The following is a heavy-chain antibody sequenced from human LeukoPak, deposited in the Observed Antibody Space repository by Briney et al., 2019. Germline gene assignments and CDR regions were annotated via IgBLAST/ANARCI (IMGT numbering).Heavy chain of an antibody. J-gene: IGHJ2*01. Sequence: PGGSLRLSCAASGFTFSSYGMHWVRQAPGKGLEWVAFIRYDGSNKYYADSVKGRFTISRDNSKNTLYLQMNSLRAEDTAVYYCAKSGIGITMIVVVSGTWYFDLWGRGTLVTVSS. V-gene: IGHV3-30*02. CDR3: AKSGIGITMIVVVSGTWYFDL. CDR2: IRYDGSNK. CDR1: GFTFSSYG. D-gene: IGHD3-22*01.